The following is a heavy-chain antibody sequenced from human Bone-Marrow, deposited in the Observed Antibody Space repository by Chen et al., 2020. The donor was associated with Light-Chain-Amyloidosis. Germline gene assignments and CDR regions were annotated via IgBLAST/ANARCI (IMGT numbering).Heavy chain of an antibody. J-gene: IGHJ6*02. V-gene: IGHV3-48*02. CDR3: ASEGQYCTNGACYYYYSGMDV. CDR1: GFTFITFN. D-gene: IGHD2-8*01. CDR2: ISSSGSSK. Sequence: GLVQPGGSLRLSCTVSGFTFITFNMNWVRQAPGKGLEWVSYISSSGSSKYYADSVKGRFTISRDNAKNSLYLQMNSLRDEDTAVYYCASEGQYCTNGACYYYYSGMDVWGQGTTVTVSS.